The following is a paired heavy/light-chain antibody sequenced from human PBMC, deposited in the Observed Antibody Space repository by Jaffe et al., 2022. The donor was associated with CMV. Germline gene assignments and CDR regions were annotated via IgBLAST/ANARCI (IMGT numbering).Light chain of an antibody. CDR3: QVWDSRSDHWV. CDR2: YDN. J-gene: IGLJ3*02. Sequence: SYVLTQPPSVSVAPGETARITCDGNNIGSKSVHWYQQMPGQAPVLVIYYDNERPSEIPDRFSGSNSGNTATLTVSGVEVGDEADYYCQVWDSRSDHWVFGGGTKLTVL. CDR1: NIGSKS. V-gene: IGLV3-21*04.
Heavy chain of an antibody. CDR3: VRAGHCSSINCLTYYYDGMDV. CDR2: MSGSGRSV. Sequence: EVELWESGGGLVQPGGSLRLSCAASGFTFNDYAMSWVRRAPGRGLEWVSHMSGSGRSVYYADSVKGRFTISRDSPKSTIYLQMNSLRAEDTALYYCVRAGHCSSINCLTYYYDGMDVWGQGTTVTVS. V-gene: IGHV3-23*01. CDR1: GFTFNDYA. D-gene: IGHD2-2*01. J-gene: IGHJ6*02.